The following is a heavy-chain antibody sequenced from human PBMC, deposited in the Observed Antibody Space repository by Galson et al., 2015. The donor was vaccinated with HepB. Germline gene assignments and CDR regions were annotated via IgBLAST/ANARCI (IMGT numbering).Heavy chain of an antibody. CDR2: IIPILGIA. CDR1: GGTFSSYA. CDR3: ARAGEGDGYNWGFDP. D-gene: IGHD5-24*01. V-gene: IGHV1-69*04. Sequence: SCKASGGTFSSYAISWVRQAPGQGLEWMGRIIPILGIANYAQKFQGRVTITADKSTSTAYMELSSLRSEDTAVYYCARAGEGDGYNWGFDPWGQGTLVTVSS. J-gene: IGHJ5*02.